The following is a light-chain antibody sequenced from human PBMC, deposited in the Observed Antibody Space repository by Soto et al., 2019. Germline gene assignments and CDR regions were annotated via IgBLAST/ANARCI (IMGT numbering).Light chain of an antibody. J-gene: IGKJ1*01. CDR2: YPS. CDR3: QQRSNWPPWT. V-gene: IGKV3-11*01. Sequence: EIGLTQSPATRFLSPGERASLSCRAGQSVSSYLACYQQKPAQAPRLPINYPSNRATDIPPRFSGSGSGTDFTPTISSLEPEYFAVYYCQQRSNWPPWTFGQGTKVEIK. CDR1: QSVSSY.